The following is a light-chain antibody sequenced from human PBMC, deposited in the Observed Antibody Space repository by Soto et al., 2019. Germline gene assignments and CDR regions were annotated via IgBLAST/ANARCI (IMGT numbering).Light chain of an antibody. Sequence: QSALTQPASVSGSPGQSITISCTGTSSDIGGYYYVSWYQHHPGKAPKLLIYQVTNRPSRVSNRFSGSKSGNTSSLTISGLQADDEADYYCTSYSSSDIFYVFGTGTKLTFL. CDR2: QVT. CDR1: SSDIGGYYY. J-gene: IGLJ1*01. CDR3: TSYSSSDIFYV. V-gene: IGLV2-14*01.